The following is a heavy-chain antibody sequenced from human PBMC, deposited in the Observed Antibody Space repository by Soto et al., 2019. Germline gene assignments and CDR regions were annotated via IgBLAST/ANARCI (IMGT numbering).Heavy chain of an antibody. CDR2: MSPQSGNT. Sequence: QVQLVQSGAEVKKPGASVKVSCKASGYTFTSYDINWVRQAPGQGLEWMGWMSPQSGNTGYAQNCQGRVIMTRDTSINTAYLELSSLRSEDTAVYYCASGVDAGLDYWGRGALVTVSS. CDR1: GYTFTSYD. J-gene: IGHJ4*02. CDR3: ASGVDAGLDY. D-gene: IGHD6-13*01. V-gene: IGHV1-8*01.